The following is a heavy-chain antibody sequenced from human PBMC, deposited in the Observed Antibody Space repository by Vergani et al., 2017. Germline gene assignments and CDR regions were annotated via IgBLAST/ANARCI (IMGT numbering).Heavy chain of an antibody. Sequence: QVQLVQSGSEVKKPGASVTVSCRASGYTFTNYALNWVRQAPGQGLEWMGWINSNSGNPTYAQGFKGRFVFSLYSSVSTSYLQINSLQPDDTAVYYCVRTQSGSCTGGSCYSGWFDPWGQGTLVTVSS. J-gene: IGHJ5*02. CDR2: INSNSGNP. V-gene: IGHV7-4-1*02. D-gene: IGHD2-15*01. CDR1: GYTFTNYA. CDR3: VRTQSGSCTGGSCYSGWFDP.